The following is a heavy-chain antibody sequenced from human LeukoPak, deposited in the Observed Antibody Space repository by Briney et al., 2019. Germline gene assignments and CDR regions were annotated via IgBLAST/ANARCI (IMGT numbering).Heavy chain of an antibody. CDR1: GGSISSFH. V-gene: IGHV4-4*09. CDR3: ARRSILTGYGHFDC. Sequence: SETLSLTCTVSGGSISSFHWSWIRQPPGKGLEWIGYIYNSGSTNYNPSLKSRVTISVDTSKNQFSLKLNSVTAADTAVYYCARRSILTGYGHFDCWGQGTLVTVSS. J-gene: IGHJ4*02. CDR2: IYNSGST. D-gene: IGHD3-9*01.